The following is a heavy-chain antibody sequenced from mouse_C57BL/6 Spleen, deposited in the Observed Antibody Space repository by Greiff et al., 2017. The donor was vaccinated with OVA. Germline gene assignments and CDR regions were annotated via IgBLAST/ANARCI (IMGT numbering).Heavy chain of an antibody. CDR3: ARATYSNYWYFDV. D-gene: IGHD2-5*01. Sequence: EVQRVESEGGLVQPGSSMKLSCTASGFTFSDYYMAWVRQVPEKGLEWVANINYDGSSTYYLDSLKSRFIISRDNAKNILYLQMSSLKSEDTATYYCARATYSNYWYFDVWGTGTTVTVSS. V-gene: IGHV5-16*01. J-gene: IGHJ1*03. CDR1: GFTFSDYY. CDR2: INYDGSST.